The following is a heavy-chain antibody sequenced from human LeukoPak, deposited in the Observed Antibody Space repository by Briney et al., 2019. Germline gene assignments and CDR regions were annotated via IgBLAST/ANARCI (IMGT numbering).Heavy chain of an antibody. D-gene: IGHD3-22*01. CDR3: ARYYYDSSGYYYFDY. V-gene: IGHV3-53*01. Sequence: GGSLRLSCAASGFTVSSNYMSWVRQAPGRGLEWVSVIYSGGTTYYADSVKGRFTISRDNSKNTLFLQMNSLRAEDAAVYYCARYYYDSSGYYYFDYWGQGTPVTVSS. CDR1: GFTVSSNY. CDR2: IYSGGTT. J-gene: IGHJ4*02.